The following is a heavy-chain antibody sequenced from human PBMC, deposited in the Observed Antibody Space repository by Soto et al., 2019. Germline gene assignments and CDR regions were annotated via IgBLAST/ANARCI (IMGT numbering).Heavy chain of an antibody. D-gene: IGHD3-9*01. Sequence: PGGPLRLSCAASGLKINRYIMNWVSQTTGKVLEWVANIKQDGSEKYYVDSVKGRFTISRDNAKNSLYLQMNSLRAEDTAVYYCARDSGLRYFDWSEDVWGQGTTVTVSS. J-gene: IGHJ6*02. CDR2: IKQDGSEK. CDR3: ARDSGLRYFDWSEDV. CDR1: GLKINRYI. V-gene: IGHV3-7*01.